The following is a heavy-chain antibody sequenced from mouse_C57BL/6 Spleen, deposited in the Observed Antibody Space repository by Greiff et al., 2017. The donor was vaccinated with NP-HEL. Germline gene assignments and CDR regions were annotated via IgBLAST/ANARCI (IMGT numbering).Heavy chain of an antibody. CDR1: GFTFSDYY. D-gene: IGHD1-1*01. V-gene: IGHV5-16*01. CDR3: ARGGYYGSFAY. J-gene: IGHJ3*01. CDR2: INYDGSST. Sequence: EVQRVESEGGLVQPGSSMKLSCTASGFTFSDYYMAWVRQVPEKGLEWVANINYDGSSTYYLDSLKSRFIISRDNAKNILYLQMSSLKSEDTATYYCARGGYYGSFAYWGQGTLVTVSA.